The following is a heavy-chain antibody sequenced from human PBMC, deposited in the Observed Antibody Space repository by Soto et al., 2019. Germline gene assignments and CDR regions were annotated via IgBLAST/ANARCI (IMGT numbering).Heavy chain of an antibody. J-gene: IGHJ4*02. CDR3: AKDFRITMVRGVILDY. Sequence: EVQLLESGGGLVQPGGSLRLSCAASGFTFGSYAMSWVRQAPGKGLEWVSIISNSGGSTYYADSVKGRFTISRDNSKNTLYLHMNSLRAEDTAVYYCAKDFRITMVRGVILDYWGQGTLVTVSS. CDR1: GFTFGSYA. V-gene: IGHV3-23*01. CDR2: ISNSGGST. D-gene: IGHD3-10*01.